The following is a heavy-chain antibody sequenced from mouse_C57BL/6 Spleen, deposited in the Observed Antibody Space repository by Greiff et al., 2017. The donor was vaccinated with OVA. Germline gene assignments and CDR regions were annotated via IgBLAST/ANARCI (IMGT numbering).Heavy chain of an antibody. CDR2: INPNNGGT. Sequence: VQLQQSGPELVKPGASVRISCKASGYTFTDYYMNWVKQSHGKSLEWIGDINPNNGGTSYNQKFKGKATLTVDKSSSTAYMELRSLTSEDSAVYYCARSSLYYYGKDYAMDYWGQGTSVTVSS. V-gene: IGHV1-26*01. CDR1: GYTFTDYY. CDR3: ARSSLYYYGKDYAMDY. J-gene: IGHJ4*01. D-gene: IGHD1-1*01.